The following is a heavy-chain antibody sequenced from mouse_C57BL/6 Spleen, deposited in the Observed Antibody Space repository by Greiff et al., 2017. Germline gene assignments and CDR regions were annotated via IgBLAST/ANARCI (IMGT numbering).Heavy chain of an antibody. J-gene: IGHJ2*01. CDR3: ARGGSSGYGRYFDY. CDR2: INPYNGGT. V-gene: IGHV1-19*01. CDR1: GYTFTDYY. D-gene: IGHD3-2*02. Sequence: EVQLQQSGPVLVKPGASVKMSCKASGYTFTDYYMNWVKQSHGKSLEWIGVINPYNGGTSYNQKFKGKATLTVDKSSSTAYMELNSLTSEDSAVYYCARGGSSGYGRYFDYWGQGTTLTVSS.